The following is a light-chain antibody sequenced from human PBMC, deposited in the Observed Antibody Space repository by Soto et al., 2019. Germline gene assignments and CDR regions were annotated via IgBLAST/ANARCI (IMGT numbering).Light chain of an antibody. CDR3: GSDPGSDNYV. J-gene: IGLJ1*01. V-gene: IGLV2-8*01. CDR2: EVT. Sequence: SALTQPPSASGSPGQSVTISCTGSSNDVGAYNYVSWYQQHPGKAPKLIIYEVTKRPSGVPDRFSGSKSGNTASLTVSGLQADDEADYFCGSDPGSDNYVSGTGTKVTVL. CDR1: SNDVGAYNY.